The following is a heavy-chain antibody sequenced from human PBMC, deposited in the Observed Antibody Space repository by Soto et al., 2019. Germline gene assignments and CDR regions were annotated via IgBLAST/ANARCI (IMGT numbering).Heavy chain of an antibody. V-gene: IGHV4-31*03. CDR1: GGSISSGGYY. D-gene: IGHD1-1*01. J-gene: IGHJ4*02. Sequence: SETLSLTCTVSGGSISSGGYYWSWIRQHPGKGLEWIGYIYYIGSIYYNPSLKSRVTISVDTSKNQFSLKLSSVTAADTAVYYCARYTGRDGYYLDYWGQGTLVTVSS. CDR3: ARYTGRDGYYLDY. CDR2: IYYIGSI.